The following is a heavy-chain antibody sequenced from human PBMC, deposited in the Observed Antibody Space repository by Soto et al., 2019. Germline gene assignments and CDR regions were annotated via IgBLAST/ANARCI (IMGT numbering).Heavy chain of an antibody. CDR1: GGSINKYY. D-gene: IGHD3-22*01. V-gene: IGHV4-4*07. Sequence: QVQLQESGPGLGKPSETLSLTCTVSGGSINKYYWSWIRQSAGKGLEWMGRIYSSGSTHYKPTLQGRVTMSLDTSKNQSSLSLISVTSADTAVYYCARDGKSEWLLPDALDIWGQGTMVTVSS. J-gene: IGHJ3*02. CDR3: ARDGKSEWLLPDALDI. CDR2: IYSSGST.